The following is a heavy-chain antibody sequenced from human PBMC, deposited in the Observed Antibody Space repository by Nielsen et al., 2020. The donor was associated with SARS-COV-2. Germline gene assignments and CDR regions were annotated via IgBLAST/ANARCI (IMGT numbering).Heavy chain of an antibody. J-gene: IGHJ3*02. Sequence: GSLRFSCAVSGGSVSSNDWWTWVRQSPGKGLEWIGEVSHSGSTNYNPSLKSRVTLSMDKSKRQFSLKLNSVTAADTAVYYCARHLPASSFSSLDVFDIWGQGTMVIVSS. D-gene: IGHD6-13*01. CDR3: ARHLPASSFSSLDVFDI. V-gene: IGHV4-4*02. CDR2: VSHSGST. CDR1: GGSVSSNDW.